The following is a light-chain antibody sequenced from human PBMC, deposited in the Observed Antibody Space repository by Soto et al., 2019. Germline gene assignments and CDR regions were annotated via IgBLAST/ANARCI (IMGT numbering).Light chain of an antibody. CDR2: GVS. Sequence: DIVMTQSPATLSVSPGERATLYSRASQSVNNFFAWYQQNPGKAPRLLLFGVSNRATGIPARLSGGGSGTEFSLTIRSLQSEDFATYYCQQSYSTPTFGQGTRLEIK. CDR3: QQSYSTPT. J-gene: IGKJ5*01. CDR1: QSVNNF. V-gene: IGKV3-15*01.